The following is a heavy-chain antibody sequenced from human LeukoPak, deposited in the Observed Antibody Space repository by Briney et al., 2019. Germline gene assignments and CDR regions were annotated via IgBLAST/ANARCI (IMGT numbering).Heavy chain of an antibody. V-gene: IGHV3-43*02. CDR1: GFTFGDYD. CDR2: IRADGATT. J-gene: IGHJ4*02. CDR3: ARDNTGSYEY. Sequence: PGGSLRLSCAASGFTFGDYDMHWVRQAPGKGLEWVSLIRADGATTRYTDSVKGRFTISRDNSKDPLYLQMNSLRTEDTALYYCARDNTGSYEYWGQGTLVTVSP. D-gene: IGHD1-26*01.